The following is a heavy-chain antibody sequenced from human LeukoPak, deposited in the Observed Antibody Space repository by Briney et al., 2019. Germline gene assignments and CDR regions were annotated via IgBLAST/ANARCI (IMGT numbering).Heavy chain of an antibody. J-gene: IGHJ6*02. CDR3: ARLNPITMVRGGIYYHSMDV. CDR1: GYTFTDYY. D-gene: IGHD3-10*01. Sequence: GASVKVSCKASGYTFTDYYMHWVRQAPGQGLEWMGWINPNSGGTNYAQKFQGRVTMTRDTSISTAYMELSRLRSDDTAVYFCARLNPITMVRGGIYYHSMDVWGQGTTVTVSS. V-gene: IGHV1-2*02. CDR2: INPNSGGT.